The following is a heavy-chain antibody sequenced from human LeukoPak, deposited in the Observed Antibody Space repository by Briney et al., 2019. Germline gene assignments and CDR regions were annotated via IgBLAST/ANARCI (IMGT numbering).Heavy chain of an antibody. D-gene: IGHD6-13*01. J-gene: IGHJ4*02. CDR1: GFTFSSYD. V-gene: IGHV3-13*01. CDR2: IGTAGDT. Sequence: GGSLRLSCAASGFTFSSYDMHWVRQATGKGLEWVSAIGTAGDTYYPGSVKGRFTISRENAKNSLYLQMNSLRAGDTAVYYCARAATGHGLGHSFDYWGQGTLVTDSS. CDR3: ARAATGHGLGHSFDY.